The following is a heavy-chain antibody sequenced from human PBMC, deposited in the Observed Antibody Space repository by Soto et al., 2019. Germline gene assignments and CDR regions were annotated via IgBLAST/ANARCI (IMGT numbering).Heavy chain of an antibody. D-gene: IGHD6-13*01. CDR3: AKDRRIAAAGAIYY. CDR1: GFTFSSYA. Sequence: GGSLRLSCAASGFTFSSYAMSWVRQAPGKGLEWVSAISGSGGSTYYADSVKGRFTISRDNSKNTLYLQMNSRRAEDTAVYYCAKDRRIAAAGAIYYWGQGTLVTVSS. CDR2: ISGSGGST. V-gene: IGHV3-23*01. J-gene: IGHJ4*02.